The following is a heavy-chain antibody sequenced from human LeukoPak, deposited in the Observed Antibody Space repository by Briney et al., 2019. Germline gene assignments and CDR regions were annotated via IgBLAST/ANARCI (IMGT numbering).Heavy chain of an antibody. CDR1: GFSFSTYS. V-gene: IGHV3-23*01. J-gene: IGHJ4*02. CDR3: ARDVSMDIGGSDC. CDR2: TTDSGDST. Sequence: PGGSLRLSCAASGFSFSTYSMNWVRQAPGKGLEGVSTTTDSGDSTHYADAVKGRFTMSRDNSKNTLYLQLNSLRAEDTAVYYCARDVSMDIGGSDCWGPGTLVTVSS. D-gene: IGHD2-2*03.